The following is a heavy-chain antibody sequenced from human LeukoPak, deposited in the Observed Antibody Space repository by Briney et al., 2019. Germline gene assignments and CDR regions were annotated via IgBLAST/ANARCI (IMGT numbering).Heavy chain of an antibody. J-gene: IGHJ5*02. V-gene: IGHV4-39*07. D-gene: IGHD5-18*01. Sequence: SETLSLTCTVSGGSISSSSYYWGWIRQPPGKGLEWIGSIYYSGSTYYNPSLKSRVTISVDTSKNQFSLKLSSVTAADTAVYYCARVPGLQLWLIDWFDPWGQGTLVTVSS. CDR3: ARVPGLQLWLIDWFDP. CDR2: IYYSGST. CDR1: GGSISSSSYY.